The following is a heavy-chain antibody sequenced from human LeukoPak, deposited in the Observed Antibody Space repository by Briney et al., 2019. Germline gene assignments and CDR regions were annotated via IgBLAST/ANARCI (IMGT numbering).Heavy chain of an antibody. J-gene: IGHJ4*02. CDR2: IYPDDSDT. D-gene: IGHD1-26*01. V-gene: IGHV5-51*01. Sequence: GESLKISCRASGYSFSNYWIAWVRQMPGKGLEWMGIIYPDDSDTKYSPSFEGQVTFSSDKSISTVYLQWSSLKASDTAIYFCARRGVGGTGYFDYWGQGTLVTVSS. CDR3: ARRGVGGTGYFDY. CDR1: GYSFSNYW.